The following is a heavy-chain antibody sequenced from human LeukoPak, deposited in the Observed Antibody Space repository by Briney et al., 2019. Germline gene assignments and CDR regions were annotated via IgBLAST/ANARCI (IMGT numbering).Heavy chain of an antibody. CDR1: GFTFSGYG. D-gene: IGHD3-22*01. J-gene: IGHJ4*02. CDR2: IWYDGSNK. Sequence: GGTLRLSCAASGFTFSGYGMRWVRQAPGKGLEWVAVIWYDGSNKYYAASVKGRFPISRDNSKNTLYLHMNSLRAEDTAVYYCPRGCGLQSYYDSRCRYFDDWGQGTLVTVSS. CDR3: PRGCGLQSYYDSRCRYFDD. V-gene: IGHV3-33*01.